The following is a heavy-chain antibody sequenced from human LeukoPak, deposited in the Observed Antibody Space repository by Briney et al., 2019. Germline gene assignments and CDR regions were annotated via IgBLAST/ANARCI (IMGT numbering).Heavy chain of an antibody. CDR3: ARARDYYGSGNYHYDS. D-gene: IGHD3-10*01. Sequence: ASVKVSCKASGYTFTNYDISWVRQAPGQGLEWMGWISAYNGNTNYAQKLQGRVTMTTDTSTSTAYMELRSLRSDDTAIYYCARARDYYGSGNYHYDSWGQGTLVTVSS. V-gene: IGHV1-18*01. J-gene: IGHJ5*01. CDR2: ISAYNGNT. CDR1: GYTFTNYD.